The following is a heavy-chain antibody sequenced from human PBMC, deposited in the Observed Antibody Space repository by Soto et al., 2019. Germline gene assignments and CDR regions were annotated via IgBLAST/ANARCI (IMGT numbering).Heavy chain of an antibody. CDR3: TRNIDSITIFGVVSDYYYYYMDV. J-gene: IGHJ6*03. V-gene: IGHV1-69*13. Sequence: GASVKVSCKASGGTFSSYAISWVRQAPGQGLEWMGGIIPIFGTANYAQKFQGRVTITADESTSTAYMELSSLRSEDTAVYYCTRNIDSITIFGVVSDYYYYYMDVWGKGTTVTVSS. CDR1: GGTFSSYA. CDR2: IIPIFGTA. D-gene: IGHD3-3*01.